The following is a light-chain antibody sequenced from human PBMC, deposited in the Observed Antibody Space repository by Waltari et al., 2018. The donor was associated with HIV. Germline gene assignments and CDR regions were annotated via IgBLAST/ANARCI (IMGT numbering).Light chain of an antibody. Sequence: TQSPGTLSLSPGERATLSCRASQSVSSSYLAWYQQKPGQAPRLLIYGASSRATGIPDRFSGSGSGTDFTLTISRLEPEDFAVYYCQQYGSSPREFGQGTKVEIK. CDR1: QSVSSSY. J-gene: IGKJ1*01. V-gene: IGKV3-20*01. CDR2: GAS. CDR3: QQYGSSPRE.